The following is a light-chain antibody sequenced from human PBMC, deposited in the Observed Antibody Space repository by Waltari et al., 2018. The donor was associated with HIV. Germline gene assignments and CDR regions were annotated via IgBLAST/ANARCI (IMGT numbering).Light chain of an antibody. V-gene: IGLV2-23*01. CDR3: CSYAGSCTSV. Sequence: QSALTQTASVSGSPGQSLTIPCTGTSRDAGSYNLVSWDQQHLAKSPNLMLYVGRKRQSGVPKRYSGSKSGTTASLTISGRQAEDEADYYCCSYAGSCTSVFCGVTKLTVL. J-gene: IGLJ2*01. CDR1: SRDAGSYNL. CDR2: VGR.